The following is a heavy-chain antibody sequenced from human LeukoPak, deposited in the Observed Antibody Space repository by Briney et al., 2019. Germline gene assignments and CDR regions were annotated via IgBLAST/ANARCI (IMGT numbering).Heavy chain of an antibody. CDR1: GFTFSSYE. J-gene: IGHJ4*02. D-gene: IGHD6-19*01. CDR3: AREVGLAGHTSGWDYFDF. CDR2: IGRSGGPL. V-gene: IGHV3-48*03. Sequence: GGSLRLSCVASGFTFSSYEMNWVRQAPGKGLEWVSYIGRSGGPLYYADSVKGRFTMSRDNARNSLYLQMNSLKAEDTALYYCAREVGLAGHTSGWDYFDFWGQGTLVTVSS.